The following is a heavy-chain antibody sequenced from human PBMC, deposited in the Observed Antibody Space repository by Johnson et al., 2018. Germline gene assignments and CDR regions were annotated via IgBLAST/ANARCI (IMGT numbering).Heavy chain of an antibody. J-gene: IGHJ6*02. D-gene: IGHD3-3*01. CDR2: MTGSRSTI. CDR3: ARVGSGLYGMDV. V-gene: IGHV3-48*02. CDR1: GFTFSSYS. Sequence: VQLVESGGGLVQPGGSLRLSCVASGFTFSSYSINWVRQAPGRGLEWASYMTGSRSTIHYAASVQGRFTISRDNAKNAVYLQMNSLRDEDTGVYYCARVGSGLYGMDVWGQGTTVTVSS.